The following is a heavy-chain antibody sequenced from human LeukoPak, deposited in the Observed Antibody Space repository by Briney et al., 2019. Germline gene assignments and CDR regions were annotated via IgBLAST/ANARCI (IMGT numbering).Heavy chain of an antibody. CDR2: INSNSGGT. CDR3: FRSEAAYDILTGYHYYYYGMDV. Sequence: GASVKVSCKASGYTFTGYYMHWVRQAPGQGLEWIGWINSNSGGTNYAQKFQGWVTMTRDTSISTAYMELSRLRSDDTAVYYFFRSEAAYDILTGYHYYYYGMDVWGKGTTVTVSS. J-gene: IGHJ6*04. D-gene: IGHD3-9*01. V-gene: IGHV1-2*04. CDR1: GYTFTGYY.